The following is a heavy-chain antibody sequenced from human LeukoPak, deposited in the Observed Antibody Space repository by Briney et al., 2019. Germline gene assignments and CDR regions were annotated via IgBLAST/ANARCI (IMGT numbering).Heavy chain of an antibody. CDR1: GGSISSYY. J-gene: IGHJ4*02. CDR2: IYYSGST. D-gene: IGHD6-19*01. V-gene: IGHV4-59*01. CDR3: ARDSRSSGWTGVGY. Sequence: SETLSLTCTVSGGSISSYYWSWIRQPPGKGLEWIGYIYYSGSTNYNPSLKSRVTISVDTSENQISLKLSSVSAADTAVYYCARDSRSSGWTGVGYWGQGTLVTVSS.